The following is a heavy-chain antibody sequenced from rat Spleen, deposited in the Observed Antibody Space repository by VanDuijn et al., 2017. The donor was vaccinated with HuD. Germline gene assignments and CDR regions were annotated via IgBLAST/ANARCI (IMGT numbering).Heavy chain of an antibody. Sequence: EVQLVESDGGLVQPGRSLKLSCATSGFIFSDYYMAWVRQAPTKGLDWVATISYDGTTTYYRDSVKGRFTISRDNGKTTLYLQMDSLRPEDTATYYCARCRHYFDFWGLGVMVTVSS. V-gene: IGHV5-29*01. J-gene: IGHJ2*01. CDR3: ARCRHYFDF. CDR1: GFIFSDYY. CDR2: ISYDGTTT.